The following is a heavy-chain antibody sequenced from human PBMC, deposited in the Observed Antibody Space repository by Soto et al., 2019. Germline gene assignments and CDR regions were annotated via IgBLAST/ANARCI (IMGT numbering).Heavy chain of an antibody. CDR3: ARGRREKDY. D-gene: IGHD1-26*01. CDR2: INHSGST. Sequence: SETLSLTCAVYGGSFSGYYWSWIRQPPGKGLEWIGEINHSGSTNYNPSLKSRVTISVDTSKNQFSLKLSSVTAADTAVYYCARGRREKDYWGQGTLVTVS. CDR1: GGSFSGYY. V-gene: IGHV4-34*01. J-gene: IGHJ4*02.